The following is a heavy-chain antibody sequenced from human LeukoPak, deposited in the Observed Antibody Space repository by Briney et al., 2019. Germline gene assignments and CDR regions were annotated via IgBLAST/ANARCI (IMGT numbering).Heavy chain of an antibody. J-gene: IGHJ4*02. Sequence: PGGSLRLSCAVSGFAFSRYDMHWVRQAPGKGLEWVALLSSDGSKKYYVDPVKGRFTISRDNSKNTLYLQMNSLRPDDTAVYYCTTLAADNTDLDYWGEGTLVTVSS. CDR3: TTLAADNTDLDY. D-gene: IGHD6-13*01. CDR2: LSSDGSKK. V-gene: IGHV3-30*03. CDR1: GFAFSRYD.